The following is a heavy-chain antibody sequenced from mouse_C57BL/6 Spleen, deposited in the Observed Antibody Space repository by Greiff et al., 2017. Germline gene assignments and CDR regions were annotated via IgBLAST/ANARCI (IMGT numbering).Heavy chain of an antibody. J-gene: IGHJ3*01. CDR1: GYSFTDYY. CDR2: INPNYGTT. Sequence: EVQLQQSGPELVKPGASVKISCKASGYSFTDYYMNWVKQSPGKSLEWIGVINPNYGTTNYNQKFKGKATLTVDQSSSTTYMQLNSLTAEDSAVXYCARRAERGGFSYWGKGTLVTVSA. CDR3: ARRAERGGFSY. V-gene: IGHV1-39*01.